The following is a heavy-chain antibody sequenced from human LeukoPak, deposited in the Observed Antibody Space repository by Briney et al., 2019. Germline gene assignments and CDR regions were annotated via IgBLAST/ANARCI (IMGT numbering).Heavy chain of an antibody. D-gene: IGHD3-22*01. J-gene: IGHJ4*02. CDR3: TTFLIGYDSSGYLDY. V-gene: IGHV3-15*01. Sequence: PGGSLRLSCAASGFTFSNAWMSWVRQAPGKGLEWVGRIKSKTDGGTTDYAAPVKGRFTISRDDSENTLYLQMNSLKTEDTAVYYCTTFLIGYDSSGYLDYWGQGTLVTVSS. CDR2: IKSKTDGGTT. CDR1: GFTFSNAW.